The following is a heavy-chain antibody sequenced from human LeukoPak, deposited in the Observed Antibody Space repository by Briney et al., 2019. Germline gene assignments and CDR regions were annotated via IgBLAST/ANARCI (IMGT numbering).Heavy chain of an antibody. Sequence: GGSLRLSCAASGFTFSSYAMHWVRQAPGKGLEWVALIPYDGSNKYYAYSVKGRFTVSRDNSKNTLYLQMNSLRAEDTAVYYCAKGYSYFDYWGQGTLVTVSS. V-gene: IGHV3-30*04. D-gene: IGHD2-15*01. CDR2: IPYDGSNK. CDR1: GFTFSSYA. J-gene: IGHJ4*02. CDR3: AKGYSYFDY.